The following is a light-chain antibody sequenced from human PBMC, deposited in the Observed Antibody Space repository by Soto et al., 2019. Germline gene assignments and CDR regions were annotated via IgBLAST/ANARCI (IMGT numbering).Light chain of an antibody. V-gene: IGLV2-14*01. J-gene: IGLJ3*02. Sequence: QSALTQPASVSGSPGQSITISCTGTSSDVGDYKFVSWYQQHPGKAPKLMIYDVSNRPSGVSNRFSGSKSGNTASLTISGLQAEDEAHYYCSSYTSSATRVFGGGTKLTVL. CDR1: SSDVGDYKF. CDR3: SSYTSSATRV. CDR2: DVS.